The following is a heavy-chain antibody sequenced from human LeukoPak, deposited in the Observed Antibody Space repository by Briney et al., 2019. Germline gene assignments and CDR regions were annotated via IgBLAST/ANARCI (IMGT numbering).Heavy chain of an antibody. CDR3: ARLAGWRGAQVRYFDY. D-gene: IGHD2-21*01. V-gene: IGHV1-46*01. CDR1: GYTFTSYY. J-gene: IGHJ4*02. Sequence: ASVKVSCKASGYTFTSYYMHWVRQAPGQGLEWMGIINPSGGSTSYAQKFQGRVTMTRDTSTSTVYMELSSLRSEDTAVYYCARLAGWRGAQVRYFDYWGQGTLVTVSS. CDR2: INPSGGST.